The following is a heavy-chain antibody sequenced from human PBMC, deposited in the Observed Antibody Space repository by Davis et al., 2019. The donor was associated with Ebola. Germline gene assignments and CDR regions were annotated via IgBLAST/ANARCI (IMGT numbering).Heavy chain of an antibody. V-gene: IGHV3-23*03. D-gene: IGHD6-6*01. Sequence: GESLKISCAASGFTLSGYAMSWVRQAPGKGLECVSYTVRAGDYSEYTEPVKGRFTVSRDNSKNTLYLQMNGLRAEDTAVYYCAKGDTGSSTYDFWGQGTLVTVSS. CDR1: GFTLSGYA. J-gene: IGHJ4*02. CDR3: AKGDTGSSTYDF. CDR2: TVRAGDYS.